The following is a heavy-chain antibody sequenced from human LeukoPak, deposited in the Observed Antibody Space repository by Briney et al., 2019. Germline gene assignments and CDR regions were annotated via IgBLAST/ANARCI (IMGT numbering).Heavy chain of an antibody. CDR3: AGDHRPEIQYYYMDV. V-gene: IGHV3-33*01. CDR1: GFSLSNYG. J-gene: IGHJ6*03. CDR2: LLYDGNTK. Sequence: AGGSLRLSCAASGFSLSNYGMHWVRQAPGKGLEWVAALLYDGNTKHYADFVKGRFTISRDISKNTFYLQMNSLTAEDTAVYYCAGDHRPEIQYYYMDVWGKGTTVAVSS. D-gene: IGHD1-14*01.